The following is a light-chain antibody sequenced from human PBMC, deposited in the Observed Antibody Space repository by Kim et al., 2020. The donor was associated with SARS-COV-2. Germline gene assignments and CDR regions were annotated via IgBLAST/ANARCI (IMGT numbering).Light chain of an antibody. Sequence: LGKTERITLQGDRPGNLYASLYQQKPGQAPALLIYAQNNRPSGNPDRFSGSCSGDTASLTITGAQAEDEADYYCNSRDSSANHHYVFGTGTKVTVL. CDR3: NSRDSSANHHYV. J-gene: IGLJ1*01. CDR2: AQN. V-gene: IGLV3-19*01. CDR1: RPGNLY.